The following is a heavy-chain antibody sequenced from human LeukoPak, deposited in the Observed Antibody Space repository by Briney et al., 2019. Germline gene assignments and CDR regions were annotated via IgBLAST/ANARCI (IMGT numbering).Heavy chain of an antibody. D-gene: IGHD3-9*01. V-gene: IGHV1-69*04. CDR2: IIPILDVT. J-gene: IGHJ4*02. Sequence: SVKVSCKASEGTFTNYAINWVRQAPGQGLEWMGRIIPILDVTNYAQKFQGRVTITADQSTSTAYMELENLRTGTKPVYYCASKVGVDILTGFQYWGQGTLVSVSS. CDR1: EGTFTNYA. CDR3: ASKVGVDILTGFQY.